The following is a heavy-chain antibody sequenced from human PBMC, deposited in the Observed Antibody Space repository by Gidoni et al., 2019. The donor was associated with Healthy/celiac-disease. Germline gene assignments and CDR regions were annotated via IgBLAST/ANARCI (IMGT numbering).Heavy chain of an antibody. CDR3: ARVPDDITKIGN. D-gene: IGHD3-22*01. Sequence: QVRLLQSESEVQTPGAPVKVSCNASVYTFTSYGISWVRQAPGQGLEWMGWISAYNGNTNYEQKLQGRGTMTTDTSTRRAYMELRSLRSDDTAVYYCARVPDDITKIGNWGQGTLVTVSS. J-gene: IGHJ1*01. CDR2: ISAYNGNT. CDR1: VYTFTSYG. V-gene: IGHV1-18*01.